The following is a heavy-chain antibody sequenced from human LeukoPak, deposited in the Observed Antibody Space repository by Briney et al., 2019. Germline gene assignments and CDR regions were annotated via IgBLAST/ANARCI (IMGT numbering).Heavy chain of an antibody. CDR2: IWYDGSNK. CDR3: ARDKALAFDY. Sequence: GRSLRLSCAASGFTSSSYGMHWVRQAPGKGLEWVAVIWYDGSNKYYADSVKGRFTISRDNSKNTLYLQMNSLRAEDTAVYYCARDKALAFDYWGQGTLVTVSS. V-gene: IGHV3-33*01. J-gene: IGHJ4*02. CDR1: GFTSSSYG.